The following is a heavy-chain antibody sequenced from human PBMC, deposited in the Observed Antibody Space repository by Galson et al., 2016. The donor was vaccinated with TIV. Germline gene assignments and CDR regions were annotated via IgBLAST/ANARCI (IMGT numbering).Heavy chain of an antibody. CDR1: Y. J-gene: IGHJ5*02. CDR2: IYSSGST. V-gene: IGHV4-61*02. D-gene: IGHD3-22*01. CDR3: SKYDRSSFWFDP. Sequence: YWNWIRQASGKGLEWIGRIYSSGSTKYNPSLNSRVTISMDTSKNQFSLKLSSVTAADTAVYYCSKYDRSSFWFDPWGQGTPVTVTS.